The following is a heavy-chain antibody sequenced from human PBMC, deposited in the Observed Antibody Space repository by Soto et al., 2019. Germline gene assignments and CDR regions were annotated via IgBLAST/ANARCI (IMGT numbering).Heavy chain of an antibody. CDR3: TTYCSSTSCDSYYYHTMDV. D-gene: IGHD2-2*01. Sequence: EVQLVESGGGLVKPGGSLRLSCAASGITFSKAGMNWVRQAPGKGLEWVGRIKSKIDGGTTDYAAPVNGRCTISRDESKNTLYLQMNSLKTEDAAVYYWTTYCSSTSCDSYYYHTMDVWGQGTTVTVSS. CDR2: IKSKIDGGTT. CDR1: GITFSKAG. V-gene: IGHV3-15*07. J-gene: IGHJ6*02.